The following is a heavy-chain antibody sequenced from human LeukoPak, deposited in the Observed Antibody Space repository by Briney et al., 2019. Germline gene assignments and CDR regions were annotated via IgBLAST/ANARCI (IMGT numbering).Heavy chain of an antibody. V-gene: IGHV3-11*04. CDR2: ISSSSSTI. CDR3: ARVQYYYDSSGYLNWFDP. D-gene: IGHD3-22*01. CDR1: GFTFSDYY. J-gene: IGHJ5*02. Sequence: GGSLRLSCAASGFTFSDYYVSWIRQAPGKGLEWVSYISSSSSTIYYADSVKGRFTISRDNAKSSLYLQMNSLRAEDTAVYYCARVQYYYDSSGYLNWFDPWGQGTLVTVSS.